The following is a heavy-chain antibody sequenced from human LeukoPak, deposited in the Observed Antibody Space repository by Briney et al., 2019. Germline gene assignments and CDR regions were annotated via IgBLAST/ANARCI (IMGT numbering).Heavy chain of an antibody. CDR2: IIPIFGTA. J-gene: IGHJ3*02. CDR3: ARDNYYDSSGYYFISRDNAFDI. D-gene: IGHD3-22*01. V-gene: IGHV1-69*06. Sequence: SVKVSCKASGGTFSSYAISWVRQAPGQGLEWMGGIIPIFGTANYAQKFQGRVTITADKSTSTAYMELSSLRSEDTAVYYRARDNYYDSSGYYFISRDNAFDIWGQGTMVTVSS. CDR1: GGTFSSYA.